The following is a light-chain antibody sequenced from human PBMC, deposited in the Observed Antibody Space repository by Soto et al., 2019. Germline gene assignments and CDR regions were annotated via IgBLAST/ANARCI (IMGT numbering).Light chain of an antibody. CDR3: QQYNNWPLT. J-gene: IGKJ4*01. CDR2: GAS. V-gene: IGKV3-15*01. CDR1: QRVSVD. Sequence: EIVMTQSPATLSVSPGERATLSCRASQRVSVDFAWYPQTPGQAPRLLIYGASTRATGIPARFSGSGSATEFTLTISSLQSEDFKVYYCQQYNNWPLTFGGGTKVDIK.